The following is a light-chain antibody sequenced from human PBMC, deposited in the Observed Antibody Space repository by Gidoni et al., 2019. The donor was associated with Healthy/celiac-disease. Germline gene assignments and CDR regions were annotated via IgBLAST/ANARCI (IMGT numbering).Light chain of an antibody. Sequence: DIVFTQSPATLSLSPGERATLSCRASQSVSSYLAWYQQKPGQAPRLLIYDASNRATGIPARFSGSGSGTDFTLTISSLEPEDFAVYYCQQRSNWPPSTFGQGTKVEIK. J-gene: IGKJ1*01. V-gene: IGKV3-11*01. CDR2: DAS. CDR3: QQRSNWPPST. CDR1: QSVSSY.